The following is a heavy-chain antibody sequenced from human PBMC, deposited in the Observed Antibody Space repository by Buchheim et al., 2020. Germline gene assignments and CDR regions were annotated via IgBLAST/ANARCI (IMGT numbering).Heavy chain of an antibody. J-gene: IGHJ4*02. Sequence: EVQLVESGGGLVKPGGSLRLSCAASGFTFSSYSMNWVRQAPGKGLEWVSSISSSSSYIYYADSVKGRFTISRDNAKNRLYLQMNSLRAEDTAVYYCASRPPHVIAAAANYWGQGTL. D-gene: IGHD6-13*01. CDR1: GFTFSSYS. V-gene: IGHV3-21*01. CDR3: ASRPPHVIAAAANY. CDR2: ISSSSSYI.